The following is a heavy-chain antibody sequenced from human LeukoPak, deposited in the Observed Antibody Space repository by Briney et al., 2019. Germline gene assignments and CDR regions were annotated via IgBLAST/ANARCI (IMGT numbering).Heavy chain of an antibody. CDR2: INHSGST. D-gene: IGHD3-16*02. Sequence: PSETLSLTCAVYGGSFSGYYWSWIRQPPGKGLEWIGEINHSGSTNYNPSLKSRVTISVDTSKNQFSLKLSSVTAADTAVYYCARVTGLYGYNWFDPWGQGTLVTVSS. CDR3: ARVTGLYGYNWFDP. CDR1: GGSFSGYY. J-gene: IGHJ5*02. V-gene: IGHV4-34*01.